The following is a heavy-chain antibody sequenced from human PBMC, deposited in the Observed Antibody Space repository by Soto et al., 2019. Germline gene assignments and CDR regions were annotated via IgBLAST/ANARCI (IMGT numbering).Heavy chain of an antibody. D-gene: IGHD2-15*01. CDR3: ARGDCVGATCYSLAGSFYYYMDV. J-gene: IGHJ6*03. V-gene: IGHV3-74*01. CDR1: GFTFSNYW. CDR2: INSDGSVS. Sequence: EVQLVESGGGLVQPGGSLRLSCVASGFTFSNYWMYWVRQAPGEGLVWVSRINSDGSVSSYADSVKGRLTISRDNVKNTLYMQMDSLSTEDTAVYYCARGDCVGATCYSLAGSFYYYMDVWGKGTTVTVFS.